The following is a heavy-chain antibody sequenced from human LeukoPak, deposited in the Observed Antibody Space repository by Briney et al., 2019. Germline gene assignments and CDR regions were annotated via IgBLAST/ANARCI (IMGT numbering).Heavy chain of an antibody. Sequence: ASVKVSCKASGYTFTGYYMHWVRQAPGQGLEWMGWINPNSGGTNYAQKFQGRVTMTRDTSISTAYMELSRLRSDDTAVYYCWRDPITMVRGVIFRWFDPWGQGTLVTVSS. CDR2: INPNSGGT. CDR1: GYTFTGYY. J-gene: IGHJ5*02. D-gene: IGHD3-10*01. CDR3: WRDPITMVRGVIFRWFDP. V-gene: IGHV1-2*02.